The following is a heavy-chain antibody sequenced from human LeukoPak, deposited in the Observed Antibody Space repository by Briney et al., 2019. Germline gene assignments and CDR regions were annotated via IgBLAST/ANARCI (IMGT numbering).Heavy chain of an antibody. CDR2: IYYSGST. J-gene: IGHJ5*02. CDR3: ARGGRVRRALNWFDP. Sequence: PSETLSLTCTVSGGSISSYYWSWIRQPPGKGLEWIGYIYYSGSTNYNPSLKSRVTISVDTSKNQFSLKLSSVTAADTAVYYCARGGRVRRALNWFDPWGQGTLVTVSS. D-gene: IGHD1-1*01. V-gene: IGHV4-59*08. CDR1: GGSISSYY.